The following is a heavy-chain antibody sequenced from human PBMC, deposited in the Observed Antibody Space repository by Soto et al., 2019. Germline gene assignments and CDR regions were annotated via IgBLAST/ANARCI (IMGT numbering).Heavy chain of an antibody. V-gene: IGHV6-1*01. CDR3: ARVGIVGATSLYYYYGMDV. Sequence: PSQTLSLTCAISGASVSSNSAAWNWIRQSPSRGLEWLGRTYYRSKWYNDYAVSVKSRITINPDTSKNQFSLQLNPVTPEDTAVYYCARVGIVGATSLYYYYGMDVWGQGTTVTVSS. J-gene: IGHJ6*02. CDR1: GASVSSNSAA. CDR2: TYYRSKWYN. D-gene: IGHD1-26*01.